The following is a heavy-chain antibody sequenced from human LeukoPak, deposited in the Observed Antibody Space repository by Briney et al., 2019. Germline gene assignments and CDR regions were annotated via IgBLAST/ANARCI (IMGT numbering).Heavy chain of an antibody. CDR2: INPNSGGT. CDR3: ARGGPVGPITYHYYYYYMDV. J-gene: IGHJ6*03. CDR1: GYTFIGYY. V-gene: IGHV1-2*02. D-gene: IGHD1-26*01. Sequence: ASVKVSCKASGYTFIGYYIHWVRQAPGQGLEWMGWINPNSGGTNYAQRFQGRVTMTGDTSISTAYMELSRLRSDDTAVYYCARGGPVGPITYHYYYYYMDVWGKGTTVTVSS.